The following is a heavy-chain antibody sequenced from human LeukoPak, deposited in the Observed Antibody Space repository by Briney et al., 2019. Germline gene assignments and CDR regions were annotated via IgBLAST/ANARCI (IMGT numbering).Heavy chain of an antibody. CDR2: IDGRGTNT. J-gene: IGHJ4*02. V-gene: IGHV3-74*01. Sequence: GGSLRLSCAASGFTFSDYWMHWVRQAPGKGLVWVSRIDGRGTNTDYADSVRGRFTISRDNAKNTVSLQLNSLRPEDTAVYYCAKDIHILTDYWGQGTLVTVSS. CDR1: GFTFSDYW. CDR3: AKDIHILTDY. D-gene: IGHD2-21*01.